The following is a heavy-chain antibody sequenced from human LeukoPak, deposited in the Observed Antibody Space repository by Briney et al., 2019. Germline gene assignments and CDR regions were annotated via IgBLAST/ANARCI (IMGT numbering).Heavy chain of an antibody. D-gene: IGHD3-10*01. J-gene: IGHJ4*02. Sequence: ASVKVSCKASGYTFTSYGISWVRQAPGQGLEWMGWIYSYNGNTNYAQKFQGRVTMTTDTSTSIAYMELRSLRSDDTAVYYCARAAKYYYGSGSYSRGYFDYWGQGTLVTVSS. CDR2: IYSYNGNT. CDR1: GYTFTSYG. V-gene: IGHV1-18*01. CDR3: ARAAKYYYGSGSYSRGYFDY.